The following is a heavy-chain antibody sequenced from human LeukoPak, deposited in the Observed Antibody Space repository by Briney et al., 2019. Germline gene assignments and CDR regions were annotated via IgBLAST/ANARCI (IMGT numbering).Heavy chain of an antibody. Sequence: GGSLRLSCAASGFTFSSYSMNWVRQAPGKGLEWVSSISSSSSYIYYADSVKGRFTISRDNAKNSLYLQMNSLRAEDTAVYYCARDSLTAGPTDYRGQGTLVTVSS. CDR3: ARDSLTAGPTDY. CDR1: GFTFSSYS. D-gene: IGHD5-18*01. CDR2: ISSSSSYI. J-gene: IGHJ4*02. V-gene: IGHV3-21*01.